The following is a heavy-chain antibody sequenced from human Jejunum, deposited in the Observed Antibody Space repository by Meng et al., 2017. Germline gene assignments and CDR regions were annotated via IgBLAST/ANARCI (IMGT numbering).Heavy chain of an antibody. J-gene: IGHJ4*02. V-gene: IGHV4-4*02. CDR3: ARGVGDIRVGFDY. D-gene: IGHD5-12*01. CDR1: GDSISSTNW. Sequence: VHQTEAGPGLVKPSGPLSLTCEVSGDSISSTNWWDWLRQPPGKGLEWIGEIYHSGRTNFNPSLESRVTISVDESKNQFSLTLNSVTAADTAVYYCARGVGDIRVGFDYWGQGILVTVSS. CDR2: IYHSGRT.